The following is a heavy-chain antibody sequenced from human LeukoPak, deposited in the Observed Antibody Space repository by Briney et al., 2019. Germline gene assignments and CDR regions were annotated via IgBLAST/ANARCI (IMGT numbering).Heavy chain of an antibody. D-gene: IGHD1-26*01. CDR2: IYYSGRT. CDR3: ASGRGSYDY. Sequence: SETLSLTCSVSGGSISSYYWSWIRQPPGKGLEWIGYIYYSGRTNYNPSLKSRVTISVDKSKNQFSLKLSSVTAADTAVYYCASGRGSYDYWGQGTLVTVSS. J-gene: IGHJ4*02. CDR1: GGSISSYY. V-gene: IGHV4-59*12.